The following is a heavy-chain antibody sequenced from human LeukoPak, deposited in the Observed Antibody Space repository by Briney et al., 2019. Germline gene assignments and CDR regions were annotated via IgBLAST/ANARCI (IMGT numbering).Heavy chain of an antibody. V-gene: IGHV4-61*02. J-gene: IGHJ5*02. CDR3: AGSGLTIFGVAPNWFDP. D-gene: IGHD3-3*01. Sequence: PSETLSLTCTVSGGSISSGSYYWSWIRQPAGKGLEWIGRIYTSGSTNYNPSLKSRVTISVDTSKNQFSLKLSFVTAADTAVYYCAGSGLTIFGVAPNWFDPWGQGTLVTVSS. CDR2: IYTSGST. CDR1: GGSISSGSYY.